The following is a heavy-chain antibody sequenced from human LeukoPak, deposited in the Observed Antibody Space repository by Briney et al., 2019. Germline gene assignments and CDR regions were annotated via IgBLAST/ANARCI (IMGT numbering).Heavy chain of an antibody. Sequence: ASVKVSCKASGYTFTGYYMHWVRQAPGQGLEWMGWISAYNGNTNYAQKLQGRVTMTTDTSTSTAYMELRSLRSDDTAVYYCARDDFWSGYYRFDYWGQGTLVTVSS. J-gene: IGHJ4*02. CDR1: GYTFTGYY. D-gene: IGHD3-3*01. CDR2: ISAYNGNT. V-gene: IGHV1-18*04. CDR3: ARDDFWSGYYRFDY.